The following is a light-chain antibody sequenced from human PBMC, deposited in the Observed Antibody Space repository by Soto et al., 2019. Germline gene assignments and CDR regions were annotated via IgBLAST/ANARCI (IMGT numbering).Light chain of an antibody. CDR2: EVS. Sequence: QSVLTQPASVSGSPGQSITISCTGTSSNVGTYNLVSWYQQHPGEAPKLLIYEVSEWPSGVSIRFTASKSGNTASLTISGLQAEDEADYYCCSYADVSSYVFGTGTKLTVL. V-gene: IGLV2-23*02. CDR3: CSYADVSSYV. J-gene: IGLJ1*01. CDR1: SSNVGTYNL.